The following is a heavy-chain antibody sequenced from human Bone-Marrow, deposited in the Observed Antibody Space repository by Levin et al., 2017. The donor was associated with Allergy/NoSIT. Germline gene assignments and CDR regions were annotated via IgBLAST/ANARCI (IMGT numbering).Heavy chain of an antibody. Sequence: PGESLKISCAVSGFTVSNNYMSWVRQAPGKGLEWVSIIYSGGGTFYADSVKARFTISRDNSKNTVYLQMNSLRAEDTAGYYCSRLDFNYGSYYWGQGTLVTVSS. J-gene: IGHJ4*02. V-gene: IGHV3-66*04. D-gene: IGHD3-10*01. CDR3: SRLDFNYGSYY. CDR2: IYSGGGT. CDR1: GFTVSNNY.